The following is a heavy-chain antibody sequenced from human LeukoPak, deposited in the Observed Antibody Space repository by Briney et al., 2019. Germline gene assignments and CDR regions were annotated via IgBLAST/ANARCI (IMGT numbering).Heavy chain of an antibody. V-gene: IGHV3-23*01. CDR1: GFTFSSYA. Sequence: PGGSLRLSCAASGFTFSSYAMSWVRQAPGKGLEWVSAISGSGGSTYYADSVKGRFTISRDNSKNTLYLQMNSLRAEDTAVYYCARDLGIVVVPGRAFDIWGQGTMVTVSS. CDR2: ISGSGGST. CDR3: ARDLGIVVVPGRAFDI. J-gene: IGHJ3*02. D-gene: IGHD2-2*01.